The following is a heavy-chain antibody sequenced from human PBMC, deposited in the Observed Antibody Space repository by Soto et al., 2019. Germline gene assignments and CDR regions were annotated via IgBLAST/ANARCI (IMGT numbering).Heavy chain of an antibody. J-gene: IGHJ6*03. Sequence: PSGTPSLTRPVPGGPLRSYYWGWIPQAPGKGLEWIGYIYYSGSTNYNPSLKSRVTISVDTSKNQFPLKLSSVTAADTAVYYCARSLGDTYYYYYMDVWGKGTTVTVSS. D-gene: IGHD2-21*01. CDR3: ARSLGDTYYYYYMDV. CDR1: GGPLRSYY. V-gene: IGHV4-59*08. CDR2: IYYSGST.